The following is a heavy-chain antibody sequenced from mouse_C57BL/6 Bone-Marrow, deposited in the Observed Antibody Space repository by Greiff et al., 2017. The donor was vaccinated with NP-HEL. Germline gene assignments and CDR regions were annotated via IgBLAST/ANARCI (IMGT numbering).Heavy chain of an antibody. J-gene: IGHJ4*01. CDR1: GYTFTSYW. CDR2: IYPGNSDT. V-gene: IGHV1-5*01. D-gene: IGHD1-1*01. Sequence: VQLQQSGTVLARPGASVKMSCKTSGYTFTSYWMHWVKQRPGQGLEWIGAIYPGNSDTSYNQKFKGKAKLTAVTSASTAYMELSSLTNEDSAVYYCTGGSGGYYAMDYWGQGTSVTVSS. CDR3: TGGSGGYYAMDY.